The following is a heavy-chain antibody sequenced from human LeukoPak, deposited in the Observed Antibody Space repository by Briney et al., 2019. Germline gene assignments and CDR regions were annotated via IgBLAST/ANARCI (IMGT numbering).Heavy chain of an antibody. CDR1: GFTFSNYN. CDR3: ARDWTTVTFPDAFDI. V-gene: IGHV3-21*01. Sequence: GSLRLSCAASGFTFSNYNMNWVRQAPGKGLEWVSSISSTRSSYIYYAESVKGRFTISRDNAKHSLYLQMSSLRAEDTAVYYCARDWTTVTFPDAFDIWGQGTIVTVSS. CDR2: ISSTRSSYI. D-gene: IGHD4-17*01. J-gene: IGHJ3*02.